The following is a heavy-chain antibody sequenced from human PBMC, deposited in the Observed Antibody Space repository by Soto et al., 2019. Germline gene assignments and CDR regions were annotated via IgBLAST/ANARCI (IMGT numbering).Heavy chain of an antibody. Sequence: KPSETLSLTCTVSGGSITSAGYYWSWIRQHPGKGLEWIGYIYYSGSTYYNPSLKSRVTISLDTSKNRFSLKLSSVTAADTAVYYCERGVMGQYFQHWGQGTLVTVSS. CDR2: IYYSGST. D-gene: IGHD2-21*01. CDR1: GGSITSAGYY. CDR3: ERGVMGQYFQH. J-gene: IGHJ1*01. V-gene: IGHV4-31*03.